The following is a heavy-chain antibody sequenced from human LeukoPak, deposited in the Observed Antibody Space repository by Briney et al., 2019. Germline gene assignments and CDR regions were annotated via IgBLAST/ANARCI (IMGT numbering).Heavy chain of an antibody. Sequence: SETLSLTCNVSGGSISSSSYYWGWIRQPPGKGLEWIGSMYYGGSTYYSPSLKSRVTISVDTSKNQFSLKLSSVTAADTAVYYCARRGPSGRSLDYWGQGTLVTVSS. CDR2: MYYGGST. CDR1: GGSISSSSYY. CDR3: ARRGPSGRSLDY. V-gene: IGHV4-39*01. J-gene: IGHJ4*02. D-gene: IGHD1-26*01.